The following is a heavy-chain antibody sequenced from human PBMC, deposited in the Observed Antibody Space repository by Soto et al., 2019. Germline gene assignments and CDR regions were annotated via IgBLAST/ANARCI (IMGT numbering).Heavy chain of an antibody. CDR3: ARIRSLVRGVIITSYYYGMDI. CDR2: IDWDDDK. Sequence: ESGPTLVNPTQTLTLTCTFSGFSLSTSGMCVSWIRQPSGKALEWLALIDWDDDKYYSTSLKTRLTISKDTSKNQVVLTMTNMDPVDTATYYCARIRSLVRGVIITSYYYGMDIWGQGTTVTVSS. V-gene: IGHV2-70*01. D-gene: IGHD3-10*01. J-gene: IGHJ6*02. CDR1: GFSLSTSGMC.